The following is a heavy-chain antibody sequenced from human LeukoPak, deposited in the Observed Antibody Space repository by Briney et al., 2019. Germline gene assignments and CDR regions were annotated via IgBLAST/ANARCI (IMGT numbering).Heavy chain of an antibody. CDR1: GYSISSGYY. J-gene: IGHJ5*02. CDR3: AREITIFGVVIDWFDP. V-gene: IGHV4-38-2*02. D-gene: IGHD3-3*01. Sequence: SETLSLTCTVCGYSISSGYYWGWIRQPPGKGLEWIGSIYHSGSTYYNPSLKSRVTISVDTSKNQFSLKLSSVTAADTAVYYCAREITIFGVVIDWFDPWGQGTLVTVSS. CDR2: IYHSGST.